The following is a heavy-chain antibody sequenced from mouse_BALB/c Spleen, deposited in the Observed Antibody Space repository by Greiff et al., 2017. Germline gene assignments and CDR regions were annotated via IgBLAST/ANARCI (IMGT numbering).Heavy chain of an antibody. CDR1: GYAFSSYW. J-gene: IGHJ1*01. D-gene: IGHD2-1*01. Sequence: QVQLQQSGAELVRPGSSVKISCKASGYAFSSYWMNWVKQRPGQGLEWIGQIYPGDGDTNYNGKFKGKATLTADKSSSTAYMQLSSLTSEDSAVYFCARGDGNHWYFDVWGAGTTVTVSS. CDR2: IYPGDGDT. V-gene: IGHV1-80*01. CDR3: ARGDGNHWYFDV.